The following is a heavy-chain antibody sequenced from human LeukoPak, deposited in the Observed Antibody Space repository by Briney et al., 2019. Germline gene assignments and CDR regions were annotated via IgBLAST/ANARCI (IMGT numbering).Heavy chain of an antibody. V-gene: IGHV3-7*04. D-gene: IGHD2-15*01. J-gene: IGHJ5*01. CDR3: ARYCSSARCDVRAGPLFDF. CDR1: RFNLSNYW. CDR2: LKQEGKEI. Sequence: GASLILSCAAHRFNLSNYWMASVRQPPGKGVEWLANLKQEGKEITYLHSVTGRPTIARDNAKNSLYLPMSSLRADDTGVYYCARYCSSARCDVRAGPLFDFWGQGALVTVSS.